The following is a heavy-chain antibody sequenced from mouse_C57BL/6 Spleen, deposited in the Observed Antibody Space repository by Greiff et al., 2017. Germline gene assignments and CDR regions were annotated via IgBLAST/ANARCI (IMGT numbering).Heavy chain of an antibody. J-gene: IGHJ4*01. CDR3: ARGGYYGNPYYAMDY. D-gene: IGHD2-1*01. CDR2: IYPGSGNT. V-gene: IGHV1-84*01. CDR1: GYTFTDYY. Sequence: VQLQESGPELVKPGASVKISCKASGYTFTDYYINWVKQRPGQGLEWIGWIYPGSGNTKYNAKFKGKATLTVDTSSSTAYMQLRSLTSEDSAVYFCARGGYYGNPYYAMDYWGQGTSVTVSS.